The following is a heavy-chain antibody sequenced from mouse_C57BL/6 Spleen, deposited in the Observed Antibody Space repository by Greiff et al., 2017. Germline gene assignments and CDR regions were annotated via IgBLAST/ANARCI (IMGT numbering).Heavy chain of an antibody. V-gene: IGHV1-81*01. J-gene: IGHJ2*01. CDR1: GYTFTSYG. Sequence: QVQLKESGAELARPGASVKLSCKASGYTFTSYGISWVKQRTGQGLEWIGEIYPRSGNTYYNEKFKGKATLTADKSSSTAYMELRSLTSEDSAVYFCASPGILITTVVATDDWGQGTTLTVSS. CDR3: ASPGILITTVVATDD. D-gene: IGHD1-1*01. CDR2: IYPRSGNT.